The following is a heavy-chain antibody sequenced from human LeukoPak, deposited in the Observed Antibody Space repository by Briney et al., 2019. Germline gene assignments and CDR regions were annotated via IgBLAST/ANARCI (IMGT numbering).Heavy chain of an antibody. CDR3: AKDQGWPTAMITN. Sequence: PGGSLRLSCAASGFTFNNYTMSWVRQAPGKGLEWVSTISRSGGSTYYADSVKGRFTISRDNSKNMLYLQMNSLRAEDTAVYYCAKDQGWPTAMITNWGQGTLVTVSS. CDR1: GFTFNNYT. CDR2: ISRSGGST. V-gene: IGHV3-23*01. D-gene: IGHD5-18*01. J-gene: IGHJ4*02.